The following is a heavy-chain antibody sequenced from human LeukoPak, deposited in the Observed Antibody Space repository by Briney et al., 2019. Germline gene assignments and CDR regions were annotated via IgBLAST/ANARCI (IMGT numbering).Heavy chain of an antibody. J-gene: IGHJ3*02. Sequence: ASVKVSCKASGYTFTSYDINWVRQATGQGLEWMGWMNPNSGNTGYAQKFQGRVTITRNTSISTAYMELSSLRSEDTAVYYCARQYYYGSGSYPLAFDIWGQGTMVTVSS. CDR3: ARQYYYGSGSYPLAFDI. V-gene: IGHV1-8*03. D-gene: IGHD3-10*01. CDR2: MNPNSGNT. CDR1: GYTFTSYD.